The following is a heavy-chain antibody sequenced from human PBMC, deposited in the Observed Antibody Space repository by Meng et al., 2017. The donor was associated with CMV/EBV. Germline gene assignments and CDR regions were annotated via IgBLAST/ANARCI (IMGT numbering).Heavy chain of an antibody. Sequence: SETLSLTCTVSGGSISSYYWSWIRQPPGTGLEWIGYIYYSGSTNYNPSLKSRVTISVDTSKNQFSLKLGSVTAADTAVYYCAGSSLRFLELDYYYYGMDVWGQGTTVTVSS. J-gene: IGHJ6*02. CDR2: IYYSGST. V-gene: IGHV4-59*01. CDR1: GGSISSYY. D-gene: IGHD3-3*01. CDR3: AGSSLRFLELDYYYYGMDV.